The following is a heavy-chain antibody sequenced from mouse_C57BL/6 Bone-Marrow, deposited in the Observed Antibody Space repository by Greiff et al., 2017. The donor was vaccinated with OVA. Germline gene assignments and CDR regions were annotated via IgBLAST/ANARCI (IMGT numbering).Heavy chain of an antibody. J-gene: IGHJ3*01. CDR2: ISDGGSYT. CDR1: GFTFSSYA. D-gene: IGHD1-3*01. CDR3: ARDRPPKNAWFAY. V-gene: IGHV5-4*01. Sequence: EVMLVESGGGLVKPGGSLKLSCAASGFTFSSYATSWVRQTPEKRLEWVATISDGGSYTYYPDNVKGRFTISRDNAKNNLYLQMSHLKSEDTAMYYCARDRPPKNAWFAYWGQGTLGTVSA.